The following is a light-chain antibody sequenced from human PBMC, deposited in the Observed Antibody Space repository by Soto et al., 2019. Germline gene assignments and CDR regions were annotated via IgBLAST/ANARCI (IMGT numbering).Light chain of an antibody. V-gene: IGLV1-51*02. CDR3: GTWDSGLSTDEGV. CDR1: SSNIGSNY. J-gene: IGLJ2*01. CDR2: ENN. Sequence: QSVLTQPPSVSAAPGQKVTISCSGSSSNIGSNYVSWYQQLPGTAPKLLIYENNKRPSGIPDRFSGSKSGTSATLGITGLQTGDEADYYCGTWDSGLSTDEGVFGGGTQLTVL.